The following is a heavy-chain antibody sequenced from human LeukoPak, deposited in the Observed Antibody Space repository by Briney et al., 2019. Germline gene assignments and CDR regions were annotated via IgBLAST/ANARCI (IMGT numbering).Heavy chain of an antibody. D-gene: IGHD3-16*01. CDR1: GGTFSSYA. Sequence: SVKVSCKASGGTFSSYAISWVRQAPGQGLEWMGGIIPIFGTANYAQKFQGRVTITADKSTSTAYMELSSLRSEDTTVYCCAREYGGRAFDIWGQGTMVTVSS. J-gene: IGHJ3*02. V-gene: IGHV1-69*06. CDR3: AREYGGRAFDI. CDR2: IIPIFGTA.